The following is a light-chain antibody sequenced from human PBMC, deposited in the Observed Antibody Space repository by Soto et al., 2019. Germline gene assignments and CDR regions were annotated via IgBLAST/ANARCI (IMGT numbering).Light chain of an antibody. CDR1: QSVTSN. J-gene: IGKJ5*01. CDR3: QQYYNWRAIT. V-gene: IGKV3D-15*01. CDR2: DAS. Sequence: EVVMTRSPGALSLSPGERATLSFMASQSVTSNVAWYQQKPGQAPRLLIYDASNRATGIPARFSGSGSGTEFTLSISRLQSEDFALYYCQQYYNWRAITFGQGTRLEIK.